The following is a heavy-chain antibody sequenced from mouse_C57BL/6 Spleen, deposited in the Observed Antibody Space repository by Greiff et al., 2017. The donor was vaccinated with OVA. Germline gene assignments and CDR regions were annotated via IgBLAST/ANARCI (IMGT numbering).Heavy chain of an antibody. CDR3: APRYDYDGYFDV. CDR1: GFNIKDYY. CDR2: IDPEDGDT. Sequence: EVQLQQSGAELVRPGASVKLSCTASGFNIKDYYMHWVKQRPEQGLEWIGRIDPEDGDTEYAPKFQGKATMTADTSSNTAYLQLSRLTSEDTAVDYCAPRYDYDGYFDVWGTGTTGTVSS. D-gene: IGHD2-4*01. J-gene: IGHJ1*03. V-gene: IGHV14-1*01.